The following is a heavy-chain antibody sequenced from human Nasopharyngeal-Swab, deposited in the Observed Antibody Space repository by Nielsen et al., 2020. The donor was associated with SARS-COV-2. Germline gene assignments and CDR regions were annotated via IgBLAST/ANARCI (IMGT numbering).Heavy chain of an antibody. CDR2: INPNSGGT. D-gene: IGHD3-3*01. Sequence: ASVKVSCKVSGYTLTELSMHWVRQAPGQGLEWMGWINPNSGGTNYAQKFQGRVTMTRDTSISTAYMELSRLRSDDTAVYYCARDSVFSIFGVVSSDYWGQGTLVTVSS. J-gene: IGHJ4*02. V-gene: IGHV1-2*02. CDR3: ARDSVFSIFGVVSSDY. CDR1: GYTLTELS.